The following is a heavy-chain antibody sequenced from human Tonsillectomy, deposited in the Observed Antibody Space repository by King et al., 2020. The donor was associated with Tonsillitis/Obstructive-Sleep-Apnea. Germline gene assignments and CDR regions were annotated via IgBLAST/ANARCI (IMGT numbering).Heavy chain of an antibody. CDR3: ARYLFHDYGDYGVYNWFDP. V-gene: IGHV3-30*04. Sequence: QLVQSGGGVVQPGRSLRLSCAASGFTFSSYAMHWVRQAPGKGLEWVAVISYDGSNKYYADSVKGRFTISRDNSKNTLYLQMNSLRAEDKAVYYCARYLFHDYGDYGVYNWFDPWGQGTLVTVSS. CDR2: ISYDGSNK. J-gene: IGHJ5*02. D-gene: IGHD4-17*01. CDR1: GFTFSSYA.